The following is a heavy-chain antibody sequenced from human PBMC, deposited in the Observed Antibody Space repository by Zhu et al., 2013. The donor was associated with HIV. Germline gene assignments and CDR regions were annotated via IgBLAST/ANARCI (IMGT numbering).Heavy chain of an antibody. Sequence: VQLQQWGAGLLKPSETLSLTCAVYGGSFSGYYWSWIRQPPGKGLEWIGEINHSGSTNYNPSLKSRVTISVDTSKNQFSLKLSSVTAADTAVYYCASSMGAAMGYWGQGTLVTVSS. D-gene: IGHD1-26*01. CDR1: GGSFSGYY. J-gene: IGHJ4*02. CDR3: ASSMGAAMGY. V-gene: IGHV4-34*01. CDR2: INHSGST.